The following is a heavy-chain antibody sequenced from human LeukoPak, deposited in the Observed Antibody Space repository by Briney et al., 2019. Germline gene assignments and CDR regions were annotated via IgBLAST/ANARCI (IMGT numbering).Heavy chain of an antibody. J-gene: IGHJ4*02. Sequence: GGSLRLSCAASGFTVSSNYMSWVRQAPGKGLEWVSVIYSGGTTDYAASVKGRFTISRDNSKNTLYLQMNSLRADDRAIYYCARASGTNGYYQLPIDSWDQGTLVTVSS. CDR2: IYSGGTT. V-gene: IGHV3-53*01. CDR1: GFTVSSNY. CDR3: ARASGTNGYYQLPIDS. D-gene: IGHD3-3*01.